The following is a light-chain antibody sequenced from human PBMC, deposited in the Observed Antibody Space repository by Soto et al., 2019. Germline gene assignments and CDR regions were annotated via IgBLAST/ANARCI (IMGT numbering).Light chain of an antibody. CDR1: SSDVGSYNR. CDR3: SSYTSSNNYV. CDR2: EVN. V-gene: IGLV2-18*02. J-gene: IGLJ1*01. Sequence: QSALTQPPSVSGSPGQSVAISCTGTSSDVGSYNRVAWYQQPPGTAPKLMISEVNNRPSGVPDRFSGSKSGSTASLTISGLQAEDEADYYCSSYTSSNNYVFGTGTKVTVL.